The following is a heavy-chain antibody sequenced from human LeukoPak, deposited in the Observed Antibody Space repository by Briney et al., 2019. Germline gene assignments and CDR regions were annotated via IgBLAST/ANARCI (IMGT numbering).Heavy chain of an antibody. V-gene: IGHV3-30*04. CDR2: ISYDGSNK. Sequence: PGRSLRLSCAASGFTFSNYAMHWVRQAPGKGLEWVAVISYDGSNKYYADSVKGRFTISRDNSKNTLYLQTNSLRAEDTAVSYCARDLYTRYYYDSSGPKGPFDFWGQGILVTVSS. J-gene: IGHJ4*02. D-gene: IGHD3-22*01. CDR3: ARDLYTRYYYDSSGPKGPFDF. CDR1: GFTFSNYA.